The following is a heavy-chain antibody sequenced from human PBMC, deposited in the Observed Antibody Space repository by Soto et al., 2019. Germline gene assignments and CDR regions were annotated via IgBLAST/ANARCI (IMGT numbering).Heavy chain of an antibody. Sequence: GGSLRLSCAASGFTVSSNYMSWVRQAPGKGLEWVSVIYSGGSTYYADSVKGRFTISRDNSKSTLYLQMNSLRAEDTAVYYCAKVISGFGASDYWGQGTLVTVSS. CDR1: GFTVSSNY. CDR2: IYSGGST. D-gene: IGHD6-19*01. V-gene: IGHV3-53*01. J-gene: IGHJ4*02. CDR3: AKVISGFGASDY.